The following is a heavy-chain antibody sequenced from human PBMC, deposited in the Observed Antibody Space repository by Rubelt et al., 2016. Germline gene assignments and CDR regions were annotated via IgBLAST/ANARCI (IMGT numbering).Heavy chain of an antibody. Sequence: RLEWVSSISSSSSYIYYADSVKGRFTISRDNAKNSLYLQMNSLRAEDTAVYYCASCAPGGSYDYWGQGTLVTVSS. V-gene: IGHV3-21*01. J-gene: IGHJ4*02. CDR2: ISSSSSYI. CDR3: ASCAPGGSYDY. D-gene: IGHD3-10*01.